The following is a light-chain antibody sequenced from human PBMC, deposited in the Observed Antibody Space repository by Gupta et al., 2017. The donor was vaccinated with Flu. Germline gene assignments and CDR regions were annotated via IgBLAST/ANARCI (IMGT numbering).Light chain of an antibody. Sequence: VVMTQSPLSLPVTLGQPASISCRSSQSLVHRNGNTYLTWFQQRPGQSPRRLIYRGSKRDLGDTDRFCGGGEGNDFTRKSSRGEDEDGGFYYRSQSKPLGTFGQGTKVEIK. V-gene: IGKV2-30*02. CDR2: RGS. CDR1: QSLVHRNGNTY. CDR3: SQSKPLGT. J-gene: IGKJ1*01.